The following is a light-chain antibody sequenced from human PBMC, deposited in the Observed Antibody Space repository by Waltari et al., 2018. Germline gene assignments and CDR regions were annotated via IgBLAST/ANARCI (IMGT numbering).Light chain of an antibody. V-gene: IGKV3-11*01. CDR1: QSVSIY. Sequence: IVLTQSPATLSLSPWDSATLSCRASQSVSIYLAWYQQKPGQAPRLLIYDASNRATGIPARFSGSGSGTDFTLTISSLEPEDFAVYYCQQRNNWPPYTFGQGTKLEIK. J-gene: IGKJ2*01. CDR3: QQRNNWPPYT. CDR2: DAS.